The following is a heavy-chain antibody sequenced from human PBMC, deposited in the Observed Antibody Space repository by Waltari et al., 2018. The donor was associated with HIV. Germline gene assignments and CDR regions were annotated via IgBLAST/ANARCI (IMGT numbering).Heavy chain of an antibody. Sequence: SSYSMNWVRQAPGKGLEWVSSISSSSSYIYYADSVKGRFTISRDNAKNSLYLQMNSLRAEDTAVYYCARDDDYYDSSGYHFWGQGTLVTVSS. V-gene: IGHV3-21*01. D-gene: IGHD3-22*01. CDR2: ISSSSSYI. J-gene: IGHJ4*02. CDR1: SSYS. CDR3: ARDDDYYDSSGYHF.